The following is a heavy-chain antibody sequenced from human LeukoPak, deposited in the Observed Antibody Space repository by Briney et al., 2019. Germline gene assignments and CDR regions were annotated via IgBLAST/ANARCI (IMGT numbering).Heavy chain of an antibody. CDR1: GGSFSGYY. CDR3: ASSNGYIDY. V-gene: IGHV4-34*01. Sequence: PSETLSLTCAVYGGSFSGYYWSWIRQPPGKGLEWIGEINHSGSTNYNPSLKSRVTISVDTSKNQFSLKLSSVTAADTAVYYCASSNGYIDYWGQGTLVTVSS. D-gene: IGHD1-1*01. CDR2: INHSGST. J-gene: IGHJ4*02.